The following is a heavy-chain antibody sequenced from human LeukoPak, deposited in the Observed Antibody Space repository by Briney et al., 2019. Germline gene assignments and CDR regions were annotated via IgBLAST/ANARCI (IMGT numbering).Heavy chain of an antibody. CDR3: ARDLNYDSDY. Sequence: GGSLRLSCAVSGFTVSSNYMSWVRQAPGKGLEWVSVICSVGSTYYADSVKGRFTISRDNSKNTVYLQMNSLRAEDTAVYYCARDLNYDSDYWGQGTLVTVSS. D-gene: IGHD3-22*01. CDR2: ICSVGST. V-gene: IGHV3-53*01. J-gene: IGHJ4*02. CDR1: GFTVSSNY.